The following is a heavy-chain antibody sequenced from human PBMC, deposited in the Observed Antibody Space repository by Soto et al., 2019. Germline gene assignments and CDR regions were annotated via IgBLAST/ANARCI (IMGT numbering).Heavy chain of an antibody. J-gene: IGHJ4*02. CDR1: GFTFNNYG. D-gene: IGHD3-22*01. V-gene: IGHV3-30*03. CDR2: ISFDGGNT. CDR3: AREQYYDSSGYPL. Sequence: SLRLSCAASGFTFNNYGMHWVRQAPGKGLEWVVVISFDGGNTHYADSVKGRFTISRHNSKNTLYLQMNSLRAEDTAVYYCAREQYYDSSGYPLWGQGTLVTVSS.